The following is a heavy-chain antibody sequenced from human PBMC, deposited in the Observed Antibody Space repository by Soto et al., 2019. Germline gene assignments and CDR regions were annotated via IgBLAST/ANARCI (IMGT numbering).Heavy chain of an antibody. CDR2: IIPILGIA. V-gene: IGHV1-69*04. D-gene: IGHD2-2*01. Sequence: GASVKVSCKASGGTFSSYTISWVRQAPGQGLEWMGRIIPILGIANYAQKFQGRVTITADKSTSTAYMELSSLRSEDTAVYYCARESGCSSTSCYGTDGYWGQGTLVTVS. J-gene: IGHJ4*02. CDR1: GGTFSSYT. CDR3: ARESGCSSTSCYGTDGY.